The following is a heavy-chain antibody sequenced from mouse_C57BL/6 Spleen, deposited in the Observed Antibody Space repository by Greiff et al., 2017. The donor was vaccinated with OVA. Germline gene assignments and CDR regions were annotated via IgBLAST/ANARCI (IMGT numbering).Heavy chain of an antibody. J-gene: IGHJ1*03. D-gene: IGHD1-1*01. V-gene: IGHV1-26*01. CDR2: INPNNGGT. Sequence: EVQLQQSGPELVKPGASVKISCKASGYTFTDYYMNWVKQSHGKSLEWIGDINPNNGGTSYNQKFKGKAPLTVDKSSSTAYMELRSLTSEDSAVYYCARRKFITTVVATSDWYFDVWGTGTTVTVSS. CDR3: ARRKFITTVVATSDWYFDV. CDR1: GYTFTDYY.